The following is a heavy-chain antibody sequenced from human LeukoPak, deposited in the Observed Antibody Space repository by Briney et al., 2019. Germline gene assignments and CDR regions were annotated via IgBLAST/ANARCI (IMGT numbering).Heavy chain of an antibody. CDR1: GGSFSGYY. D-gene: IGHD6-19*01. V-gene: IGHV4-34*01. Sequence: SETLSLICAVYGGSFSGYYWSWIRQPPGKGLEYIGEINHGGSTKYNPSHKRRVTISVDTSKSQFSLKLSSVTAADTAVYYCARGRAEYSSGWFFDYWGPGTLVTVSS. CDR2: INHGGST. J-gene: IGHJ4*02. CDR3: ARGRAEYSSGWFFDY.